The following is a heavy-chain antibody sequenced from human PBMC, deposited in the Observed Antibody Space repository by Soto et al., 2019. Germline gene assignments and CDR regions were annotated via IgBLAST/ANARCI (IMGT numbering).Heavy chain of an antibody. J-gene: IGHJ4*02. CDR1: GGSFSGYY. D-gene: IGHD3-10*01. CDR2: INHSGST. V-gene: IGHV4-34*01. Sequence: SETLSLTCAVYGGSFSGYYWSWIRQPPGKGLEWIGEINHSGSTNYNPSLKSRVTISVDTSKNQFSLKLSSVTAADTAVYYCARGRITMVRGVRGYYFDYWGQGTLVT. CDR3: ARGRITMVRGVRGYYFDY.